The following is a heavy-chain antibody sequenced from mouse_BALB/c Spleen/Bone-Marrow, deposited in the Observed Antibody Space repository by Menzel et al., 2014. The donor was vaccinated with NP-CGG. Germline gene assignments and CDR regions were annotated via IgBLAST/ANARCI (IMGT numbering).Heavy chain of an antibody. Sequence: DVKLVESGGGLVKPGGSLKLSCAASGFAFXSYDMSWVRQTPEKRLEWVAYISSGGGNTYYPDTVKGRFTISRDNAKNTLYLQMSSLKSEDTAMYYCARHGSGYDWGQGTTLTVSS. J-gene: IGHJ2*01. CDR2: ISSGGGNT. D-gene: IGHD3-1*01. V-gene: IGHV5-12-1*01. CDR3: ARHGSGYD. CDR1: GFAFXSYD.